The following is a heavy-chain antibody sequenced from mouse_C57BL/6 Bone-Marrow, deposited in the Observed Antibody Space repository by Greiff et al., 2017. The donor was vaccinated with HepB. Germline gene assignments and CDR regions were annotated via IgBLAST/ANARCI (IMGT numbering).Heavy chain of an antibody. Sequence: VQLKESGGDLVKPGGSLKLSCAASGFTFSSYGMSWVRQTPDKRLEWVATISSGGSYTYYPDSVKGRFTISRDNAKNTLYLQMSSLKSEDTAMYYWARPQLLPFAYWGQGTLVTVSA. V-gene: IGHV5-6*01. CDR2: ISSGGSYT. D-gene: IGHD1-1*01. CDR3: ARPQLLPFAY. J-gene: IGHJ3*01. CDR1: GFTFSSYG.